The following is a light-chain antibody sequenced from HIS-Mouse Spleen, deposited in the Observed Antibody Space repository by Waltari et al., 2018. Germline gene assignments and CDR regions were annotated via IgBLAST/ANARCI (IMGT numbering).Light chain of an antibody. CDR3: QSADSSGTYRV. J-gene: IGLJ3*02. Sequence: SYELTQPPSVSVSPGQTARITCSGDALPKQYAYWYQQKPGQAPVLVIYKDSERPSGSPERFSGSSSGTTGTLTISGVQAEDEADYYCQSADSSGTYRVFGGGTKLTVL. CDR2: KDS. V-gene: IGLV3-25*03. CDR1: ALPKQY.